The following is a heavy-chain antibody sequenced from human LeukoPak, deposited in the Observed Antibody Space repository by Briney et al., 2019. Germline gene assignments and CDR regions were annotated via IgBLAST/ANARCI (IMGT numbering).Heavy chain of an antibody. CDR3: ARKGLYYGSGSYYTV. V-gene: IGHV1-18*01. J-gene: IGHJ4*02. D-gene: IGHD3-10*01. Sequence: ASVKVSCKASGYTSGYTFSSNTFSWVRQAPGQGLEWMGWISAYNGNTNYAQKLQGRVTMTTDTSTSTAYMELRSLRSDDTAVYYCARKGLYYGSGSYYTVWGQGTLVTVSS. CDR2: ISAYNGNT. CDR1: GYTSGYTFSSNT.